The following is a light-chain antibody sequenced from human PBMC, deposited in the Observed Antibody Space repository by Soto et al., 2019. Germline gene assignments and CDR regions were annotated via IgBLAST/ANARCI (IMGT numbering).Light chain of an antibody. J-gene: IGKJ3*01. V-gene: IGKV3-11*01. Sequence: EIVLTQSPATLCLSPGERSTLSCRASQSVSRNLAWYQQKPGQDPXXLIYDASNRATGIPARFSGSGSVTDFTLTISSLEPEDFAVYDCQQRSNWATFGPGTKVDNK. CDR3: QQRSNWAT. CDR2: DAS. CDR1: QSVSRN.